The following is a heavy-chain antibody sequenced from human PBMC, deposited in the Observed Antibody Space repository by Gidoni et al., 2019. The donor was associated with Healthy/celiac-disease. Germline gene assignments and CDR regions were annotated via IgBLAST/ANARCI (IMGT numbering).Heavy chain of an antibody. V-gene: IGHV3-48*03. CDR3: ARDRGDPLPLDY. J-gene: IGHJ4*02. Sequence: EVQLVESGGGLVQPGGSLRLSCAASGFTFSSYEMNWVRQAPGKGLEWVSYISSSGSTIYYADSVKGRFTISRDNAKNSLYLQMNSLRAEDTAVYYCARDRGDPLPLDYWGQGTLVTVSS. D-gene: IGHD2-21*02. CDR2: ISSSGSTI. CDR1: GFTFSSYE.